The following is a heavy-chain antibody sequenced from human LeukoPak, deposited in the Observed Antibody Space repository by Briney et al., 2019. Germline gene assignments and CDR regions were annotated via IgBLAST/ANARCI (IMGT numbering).Heavy chain of an antibody. CDR3: VKDTPLDSGDEHYFDS. Sequence: GGSLRISCAASGFTFRIYGMSWIRQAPGKGLEWDSVISDSGATTYADSVKGRFTISRDNSKNTLDLQMNSLRAEDTAVYYCVKDTPLDSGDEHYFDSWGQGTLVTVSS. D-gene: IGHD4-17*01. V-gene: IGHV3-23*01. CDR2: ISDSGATT. J-gene: IGHJ4*02. CDR1: GFTFRIYG.